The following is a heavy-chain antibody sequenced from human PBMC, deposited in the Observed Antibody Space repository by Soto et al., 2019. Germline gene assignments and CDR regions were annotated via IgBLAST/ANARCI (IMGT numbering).Heavy chain of an antibody. CDR1: GFTVSSNY. Sequence: GGSLILSCAASGFTVSSNYMSWVRQAPGKGLEWVSVIYSGGSTYYADSVKGRFTISRDNAKNSLHLQMNSLSAEDTAFYYCVKDESINWYSGHFRHGGQGTLVTVSS. D-gene: IGHD6-13*01. J-gene: IGHJ1*01. CDR3: VKDESINWYSGHFRH. V-gene: IGHV3-53*05. CDR2: IYSGGST.